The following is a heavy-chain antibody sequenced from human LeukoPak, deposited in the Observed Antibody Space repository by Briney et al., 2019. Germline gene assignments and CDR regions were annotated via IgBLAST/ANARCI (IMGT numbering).Heavy chain of an antibody. V-gene: IGHV3-21*01. CDR1: GFTFSSYS. CDR3: ARDLQYQLLPAGHWFDP. J-gene: IGHJ5*02. CDR2: ISSSSSCI. Sequence: GGSLRLSCAASGFTFSSYSMNWVRQAPGKGLEWVSSISSSSSCIYYADSVKGRFTISRDNAKNSLYLQMNSLRAEDTAVYYCARDLQYQLLPAGHWFDPWGQGTLVTVSS. D-gene: IGHD2-2*01.